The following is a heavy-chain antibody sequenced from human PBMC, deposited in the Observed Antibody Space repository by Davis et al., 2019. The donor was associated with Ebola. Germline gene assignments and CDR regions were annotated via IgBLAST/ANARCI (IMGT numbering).Heavy chain of an antibody. CDR2: IWYDGSNK. CDR1: GFTFSSYG. D-gene: IGHD2-15*01. J-gene: IGHJ2*01. Sequence: GESLKISCAASGFTFSSYGMHWVRQAPGKGLEWVAVIWYDGSNKYYADSVKGRFTISRDNSKNTLYLQMNSLRAEDTAVYYCARIPGGYCSGGSCYHWYFDLWGRGALVTVSS. CDR3: ARIPGGYCSGGSCYHWYFDL. V-gene: IGHV3-33*01.